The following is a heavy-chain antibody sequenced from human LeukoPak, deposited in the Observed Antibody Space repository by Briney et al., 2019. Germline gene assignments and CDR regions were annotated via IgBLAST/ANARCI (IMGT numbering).Heavy chain of an antibody. Sequence: TSETLSLTCTVSGGSISSYYWSWIRQPPGKGLEWIGYIYSSGSTNYSPSLKSRVTISVDTSKNQFSLKLYSVTAADTAVYYCARRYSGYGNAFDIWGQGTMVTVSS. J-gene: IGHJ3*02. CDR3: ARRYSGYGNAFDI. CDR1: GGSISSYY. D-gene: IGHD5-12*01. V-gene: IGHV4-59*08. CDR2: IYSSGST.